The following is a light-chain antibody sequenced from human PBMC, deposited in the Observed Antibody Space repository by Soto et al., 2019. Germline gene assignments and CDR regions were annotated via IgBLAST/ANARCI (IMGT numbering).Light chain of an antibody. Sequence: QSALTQPRSVSGSPGQSVTISCTGTGSDVGGYNYVSWHQQHPGKAPRLIIYDVSQRPSGVPDRFSGSKSGNTASLTISGLQAEDEADYSCCSSTDSYTFVFGTGTKVTVL. CDR3: CSSTDSYTFV. CDR1: GSDVGGYNY. V-gene: IGLV2-11*01. CDR2: DVS. J-gene: IGLJ1*01.